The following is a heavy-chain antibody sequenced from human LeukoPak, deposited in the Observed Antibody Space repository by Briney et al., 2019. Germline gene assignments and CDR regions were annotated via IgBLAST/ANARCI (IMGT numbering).Heavy chain of an antibody. CDR2: ISAYNGNT. J-gene: IGHJ4*02. CDR1: GYTFTSYG. CDR3: ARARGFRQWLDY. Sequence: ASVKVSCKASGYTFTSYGISRVRPAPGQGLEWMGWISAYNGNTNYAQKLQGRVTMTTDTSTSTAYMELGSLRSDDTAVYYCARARGFRQWLDYWGQGTLVTVSS. V-gene: IGHV1-18*01. D-gene: IGHD6-19*01.